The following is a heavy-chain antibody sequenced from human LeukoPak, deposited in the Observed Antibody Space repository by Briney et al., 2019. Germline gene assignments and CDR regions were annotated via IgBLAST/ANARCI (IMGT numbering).Heavy chain of an antibody. CDR1: GFTVSSNY. CDR3: ARDVVGATYFD. D-gene: IGHD1-26*01. Sequence: GGSLRLSCAASGFTVSSNYMTWVRRAPGKGLEWVSIIYSGGSTSYADSVKGRFTISRDNSKNTLYLQMNSLRAEDTAVYYCARDVVGATYFDWGQGTLVTVSS. CDR2: IYSGGST. V-gene: IGHV3-53*01. J-gene: IGHJ4*02.